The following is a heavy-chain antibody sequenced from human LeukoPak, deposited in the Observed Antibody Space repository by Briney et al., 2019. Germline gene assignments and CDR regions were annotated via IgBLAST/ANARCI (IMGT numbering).Heavy chain of an antibody. V-gene: IGHV3-30*01. CDR2: VSSDGQND. Sequence: PGASLRLSCLASGFTFRAYALHWVRQTPGQGFDWVAVVSSDGQNDFYSDSVRGRFTISRDNSRDTLYLQMDGLRAADTGLYFCARSTYYYGSGTFYSVGPFDYWGQGTLVTVSS. CDR1: GFTFRAYA. D-gene: IGHD3-10*01. CDR3: ARSTYYYGSGTFYSVGPFDY. J-gene: IGHJ4*02.